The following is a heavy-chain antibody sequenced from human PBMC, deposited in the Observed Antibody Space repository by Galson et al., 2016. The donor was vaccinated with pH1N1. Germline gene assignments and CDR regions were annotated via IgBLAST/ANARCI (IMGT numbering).Heavy chain of an antibody. CDR2: ISYDGSLK. V-gene: IGHV3-30-3*01. CDR3: ARDGRTRLGFDY. J-gene: IGHJ4*02. D-gene: IGHD1-1*01. Sequence: SLRLSCAASGFTFSNSGMHWVRQAPGKGLEWVAFISYDGSLKYYTDSVKGRITISRDNSKNTLYLEMNSLRAEDTAVYYCARDGRTRLGFDYWGQGTLVTVSS. CDR1: GFTFSNSG.